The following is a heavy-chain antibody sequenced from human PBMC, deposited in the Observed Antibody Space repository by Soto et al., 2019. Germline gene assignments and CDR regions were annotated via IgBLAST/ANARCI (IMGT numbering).Heavy chain of an antibody. CDR2: IYYSGST. J-gene: IGHJ5*02. CDR3: ARQLYSSTGWFDP. D-gene: IGHD6-19*01. V-gene: IGHV4-59*08. CDR1: GGSISGYY. Sequence: PSETLSLTCTVSGGSISGYYWSWIRQPPGKGLEWIEYIYYSGSTNYNPSLKSRVTISVDTSKNHFSLNLTSVTAADTAVYYCARQLYSSTGWFDPWGQGTLVTVSS.